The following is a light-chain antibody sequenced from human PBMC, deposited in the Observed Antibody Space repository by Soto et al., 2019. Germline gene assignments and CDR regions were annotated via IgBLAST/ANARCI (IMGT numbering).Light chain of an antibody. V-gene: IGLV1-40*01. CDR1: SSNFGAGYD. CDR2: GDS. CDR3: QSYDSSLSASV. Sequence: QSLLTQPPSVSGAPGQRVTISCTGSSSNFGAGYDVHWYQQLPGTAPKLLIYGDSNRPSGVPDRFSGSRSGTSASLAITGLQAEDEADYYCQSYDSSLSASVFGTGTKVTVL. J-gene: IGLJ1*01.